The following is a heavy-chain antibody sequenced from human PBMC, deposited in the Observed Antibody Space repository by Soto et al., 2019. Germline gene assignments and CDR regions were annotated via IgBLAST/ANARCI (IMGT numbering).Heavy chain of an antibody. CDR1: GGTFSSYA. Sequence: QVQLVQSGAEVKKPGSSVKVSCKASGGTFSSYAISWVRQAPGQGLEWMGGIIPIYGTANYAQKFQVRVTITADESTSTAYMELSSLRSEDTAVYYCARLGIAAAAFYYYYGMDVWGPGTTVTVSS. CDR3: ARLGIAAAAFYYYYGMDV. J-gene: IGHJ6*02. CDR2: IIPIYGTA. V-gene: IGHV1-69*01. D-gene: IGHD6-13*01.